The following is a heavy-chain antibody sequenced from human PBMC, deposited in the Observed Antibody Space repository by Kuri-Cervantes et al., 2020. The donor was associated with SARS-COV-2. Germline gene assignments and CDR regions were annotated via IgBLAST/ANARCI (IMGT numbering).Heavy chain of an antibody. Sequence: LSLTCAVSGFSLSAHGIHWVRQAPGKGLEWVALISSDDMNKYYADSVKGRFTISRDNSKTTLYLQMNSLRAEDTAVYYCARDLFRGKIFAEPGGMDVWGQGTTVTVSS. CDR3: ARDLFRGKIFAEPGGMDV. D-gene: IGHD3-3*01. CDR2: ISSDDMNK. J-gene: IGHJ6*02. CDR1: GFSLSAHG. V-gene: IGHV3-33*08.